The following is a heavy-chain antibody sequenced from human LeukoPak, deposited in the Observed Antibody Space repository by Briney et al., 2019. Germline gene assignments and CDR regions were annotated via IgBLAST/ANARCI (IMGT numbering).Heavy chain of an antibody. CDR1: GFTFSSYG. D-gene: IGHD3-22*01. CDR2: IWYDGSNK. CDR3: ARDRSGFIFDY. J-gene: IGHJ4*02. Sequence: GGSLRLSCAASGFTFSSYGMHWVRQAPGKGLEWVAVIWYDGSNKYYADSVKGRFTISRDNSKNTLYLQMNSLRAEDTAVYYCARDRSGFIFDYWGQGTLVTVSS. V-gene: IGHV3-33*08.